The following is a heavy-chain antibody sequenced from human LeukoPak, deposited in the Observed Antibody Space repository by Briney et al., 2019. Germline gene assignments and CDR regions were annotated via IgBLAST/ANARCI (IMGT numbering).Heavy chain of an antibody. CDR2: IYSDGST. D-gene: IGHD6-19*01. J-gene: IGHJ3*02. CDR3: ARDQGEQWLVGSNDAFDI. CDR1: GFIVSGDF. Sequence: GGSLRLSCAASGFIVSGDFMSWVRQAPGKGLEWVSVIYSDGSTYYADSVKGRFTISRDNSKNTLDLQMTGLRAEDTAVYYCARDQGEQWLVGSNDAFDIWGQGTMVTVSS. V-gene: IGHV3-53*01.